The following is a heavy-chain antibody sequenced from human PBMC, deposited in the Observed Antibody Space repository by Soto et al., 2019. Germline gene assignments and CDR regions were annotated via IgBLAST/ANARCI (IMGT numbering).Heavy chain of an antibody. Sequence: GGSLRLSCAASGFTFSNAWMSWVRQAPGKGLEWVGRIKSKTDGGTAGYAAPVKGRITISRDDSKNTLYLQMNSLKTEDAGVYYGTTQGETGDGPNDYWGQGTMVTVSS. CDR1: GFTFSNAW. V-gene: IGHV3-15*01. CDR2: IKSKTDGGTA. D-gene: IGHD7-27*01. CDR3: TTQGETGDGPNDY. J-gene: IGHJ4*02.